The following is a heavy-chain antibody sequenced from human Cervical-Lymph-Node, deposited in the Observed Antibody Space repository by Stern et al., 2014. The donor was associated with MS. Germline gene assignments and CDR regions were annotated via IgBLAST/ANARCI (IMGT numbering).Heavy chain of an antibody. CDR1: GGSISSSSYY. V-gene: IGHV4-39*01. J-gene: IGHJ3*02. CDR3: ARHRCSGGSCYLDAFDI. Sequence: QVQLQESGPGLVKPSETLSLTCTVSGGSISSSSYYWGWIRQPPGKGLEWIGSIYYSGSTYYNTSLKSRVTLSVDPSKNHVFLKVSSVTAADTAVYYCARHRCSGGSCYLDAFDIWGQGTMVTVSS. D-gene: IGHD2-15*01. CDR2: IYYSGST.